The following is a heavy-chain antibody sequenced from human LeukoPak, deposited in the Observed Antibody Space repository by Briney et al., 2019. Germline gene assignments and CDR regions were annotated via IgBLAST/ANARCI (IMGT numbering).Heavy chain of an antibody. CDR3: ARKRAYYDSGGYFRFDP. J-gene: IGHJ5*02. CDR1: GFTFSSYG. Sequence: PGGSLRLSCAASGFTFSSYGMHWVRQAPGKGLEWVASIKQDGSDKYHVDSVKGRFTISRDNAKNSLDLQMNSLRAEDTAVYHCARKRAYYDSGGYFRFDPWGQGTLVTVSS. D-gene: IGHD3-22*01. CDR2: IKQDGSDK. V-gene: IGHV3-7*01.